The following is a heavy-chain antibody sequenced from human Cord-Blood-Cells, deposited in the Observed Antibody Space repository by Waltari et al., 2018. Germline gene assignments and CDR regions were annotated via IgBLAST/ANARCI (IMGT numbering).Heavy chain of an antibody. CDR1: GGTFSSYT. J-gene: IGHJ4*02. CDR3: ARDLAVGYSGYGFDY. D-gene: IGHD5-12*01. V-gene: IGHV1-69*08. CDR2: IIPILGIA. Sequence: QVQLVQSGAEVKKPGSSVKVSCKASGGTFSSYTISWVRQAPGQGLEWMGRIIPILGIANYAQKFQGRVTSTADKSTSTAYMELSSLRSEDTAVYYCARDLAVGYSGYGFDYWGQGTLVTVSS.